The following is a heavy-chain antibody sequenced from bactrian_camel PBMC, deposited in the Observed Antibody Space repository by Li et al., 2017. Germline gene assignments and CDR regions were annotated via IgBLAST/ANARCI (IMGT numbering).Heavy chain of an antibody. V-gene: IGHV3S53*01. Sequence: VQLVESGGGSVQAGGSLTLSCTASQSTYRSICMAWFRQAPGAKRETVATIDSNGITKVADSVQGRFIISKDNAKNTLYLQMMNLKPEDTAMYTCSAERHCPSEGVVATPDFGYWGQGTQVTVS. CDR1: QSTYRSIC. CDR2: IDSNGIT. D-gene: IGHD5*01. J-gene: IGHJ6*01. CDR3: SAERHCPSEGVVATPDFGY.